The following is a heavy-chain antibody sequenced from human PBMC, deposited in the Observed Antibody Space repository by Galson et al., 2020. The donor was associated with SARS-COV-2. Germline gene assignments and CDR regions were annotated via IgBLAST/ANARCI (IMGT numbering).Heavy chain of an antibody. D-gene: IGHD1-7*01. CDR3: ARHNWNYDY. J-gene: IGHJ4*02. V-gene: IGHV3-23*01. CDR2: ISGSGGST. CDR1: GFTFSTYA. Sequence: GGSLRLSCAASGFTFSTYAMSWVRQAPGKGLEWVSAISGSGGSTYYADSVKGRFTISRDNSKNTLFLQMNSLRAEDTAVYYCARHNWNYDYWGQGTLFTVSS.